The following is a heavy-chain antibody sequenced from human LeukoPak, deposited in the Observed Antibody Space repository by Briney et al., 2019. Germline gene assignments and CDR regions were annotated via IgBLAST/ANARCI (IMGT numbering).Heavy chain of an antibody. Sequence: GGSLGLSCAASGFTFSSYEMNWVRQAPGKGLEWVSYISSSGSTIYYADSVKGRFTISRDNAKNSLYLQMNSLRAEDTAVYYCARDHHPHYYDSSGYYYGMDYWGQGTLVTVSS. CDR1: GFTFSSYE. J-gene: IGHJ4*02. V-gene: IGHV3-48*03. D-gene: IGHD3-22*01. CDR2: ISSSGSTI. CDR3: ARDHHPHYYDSSGYYYGMDY.